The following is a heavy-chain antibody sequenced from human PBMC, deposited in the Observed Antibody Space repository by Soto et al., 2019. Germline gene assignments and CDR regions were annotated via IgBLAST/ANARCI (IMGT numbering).Heavy chain of an antibody. J-gene: IGHJ6*02. D-gene: IGHD6-13*01. CDR3: ARARYSSTSNPSYYSGLDV. CDR1: GGTFGTYA. Sequence: QVQLVQSGAEVKKPGSSVKVSCKASGGTFGTYAISWVRQAPGQGLEWMGGIIPIFGAPNYAQKFQGTVTITAYESTRTAYMERSSLRSEDTAVYYCARARYSSTSNPSYYSGLDVWGQGTTVTGSS. CDR2: IIPIFGAP. V-gene: IGHV1-69*01.